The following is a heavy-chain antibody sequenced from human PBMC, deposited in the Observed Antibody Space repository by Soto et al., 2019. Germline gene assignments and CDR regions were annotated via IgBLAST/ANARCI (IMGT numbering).Heavy chain of an antibody. CDR2: IYSGGST. CDR1: GFTVSSNY. Sequence: GGSLRLSCAASGFTVSSNYMSWVRQAPGKGLEWVSVIYSGGSTYYADSVKGRFTISRDNSKNTLYLQMNSLRAEDTAVYYCAKESGTVTGAAAGNRGAFDIWGQGTMVTVSS. CDR3: AKESGTVTGAAAGNRGAFDI. J-gene: IGHJ3*02. D-gene: IGHD6-13*01. V-gene: IGHV3-53*01.